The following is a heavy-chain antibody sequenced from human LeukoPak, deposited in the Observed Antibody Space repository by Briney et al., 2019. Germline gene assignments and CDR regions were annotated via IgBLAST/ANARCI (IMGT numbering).Heavy chain of an antibody. J-gene: IGHJ4*02. Sequence: PGGSLRLSRAASGFTFSSYSMHWVRQAPGKGLEYVSVISSDGDNTYYADSVKGRFTISRDNSKNTLFLQMNSLRPEDAAIYYCARESEPNEKLQWLGFDYWGQGTLVTVSS. CDR1: GFTFSSYS. CDR2: ISSDGDNT. CDR3: ARESEPNEKLQWLGFDY. V-gene: IGHV3-64*02. D-gene: IGHD6-19*01.